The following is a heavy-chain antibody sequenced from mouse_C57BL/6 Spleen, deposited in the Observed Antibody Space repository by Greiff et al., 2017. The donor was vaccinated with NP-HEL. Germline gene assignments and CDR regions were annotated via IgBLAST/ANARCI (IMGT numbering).Heavy chain of an antibody. D-gene: IGHD2-2*01. CDR2: IDHEDGET. CDR1: GFNIKDYY. Sequence: EVQLQQSGAELVKPGASVKLSCTASGFNIKDYYMHWVKQRTEQGLEWIGRIDHEDGETKYAPKFQGTATQTAHTSSNTADLQLSSLTSEDTAVYYCARSDDGYDDWYFDVWGTGTTVTVSS. CDR3: ARSDDGYDDWYFDV. J-gene: IGHJ1*03. V-gene: IGHV14-2*01.